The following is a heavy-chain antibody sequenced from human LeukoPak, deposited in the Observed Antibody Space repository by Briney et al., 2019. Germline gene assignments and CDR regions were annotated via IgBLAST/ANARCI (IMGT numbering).Heavy chain of an antibody. J-gene: IGHJ4*02. D-gene: IGHD5-24*01. V-gene: IGHV3-7*04. CDR3: TRVGYIDEGIDY. CDR1: GFPFSSYW. CDR2: IKQDGSKK. Sequence: GGSLRLSCVASGFPFSSYWMTWVRQAPGKGLEWVANIKQDGSKKSYVDSVKGRFTISRDHAKNSLYLQMNSLRAEDTAIYYCTRVGYIDEGIDYWGQGTLVTVSS.